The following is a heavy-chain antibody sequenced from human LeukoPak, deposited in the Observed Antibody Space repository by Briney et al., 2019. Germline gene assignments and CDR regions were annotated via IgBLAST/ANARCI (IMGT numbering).Heavy chain of an antibody. Sequence: GGSLRLSCAPSGXTFSDYYMSWIRQAPGKGLEWVSYISSSSSYTNYADSVKGLFTISRGNAKNSLYLQTNSLRAEDAAVYYCAKLTWGLWSFDLWGRGTLVTVSS. J-gene: IGHJ2*01. CDR1: GXTFSDYY. CDR2: ISSSSSYT. D-gene: IGHD7-27*01. V-gene: IGHV3-11*03. CDR3: AKLTWGLWSFDL.